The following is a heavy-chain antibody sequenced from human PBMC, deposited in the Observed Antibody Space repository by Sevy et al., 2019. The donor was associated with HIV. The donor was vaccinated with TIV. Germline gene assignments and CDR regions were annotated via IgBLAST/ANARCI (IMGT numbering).Heavy chain of an antibody. J-gene: IGHJ3*01. CDR2: ISGFGNT. D-gene: IGHD3-22*01. CDR1: GFTFNTHV. Sequence: GGSLRRSCAASGFTFNTHVMNWVRQAPGKGLEWVSSISGFGNTYYADSVRGRFTISRDNAKNTLYLQMNSLRADDTAVNYRAKVLNPALESMMEVTVRSLKGFDVWGQGTMVTVSS. CDR3: AKVLNPALESMMEVTVRSLKGFDV. V-gene: IGHV3-23*01.